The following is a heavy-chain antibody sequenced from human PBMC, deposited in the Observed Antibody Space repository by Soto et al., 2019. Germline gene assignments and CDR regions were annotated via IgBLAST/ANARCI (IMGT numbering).Heavy chain of an antibody. Sequence: SETLSLTCTVSGGSISSYYWSWIRQPPGKGLEWIGYIYYTGSTTYNPSLKSRVTISLDTSKNQFSLKLNSVTAADTAVYYCARHAFGSGFYYGMGVWGQGTTVTVSS. J-gene: IGHJ6*01. CDR2: IYYTGST. D-gene: IGHD3-10*01. CDR3: ARHAFGSGFYYGMGV. CDR1: GGSISSYY. V-gene: IGHV4-59*08.